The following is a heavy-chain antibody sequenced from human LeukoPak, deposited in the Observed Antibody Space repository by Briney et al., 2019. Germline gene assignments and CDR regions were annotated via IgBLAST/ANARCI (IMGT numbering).Heavy chain of an antibody. J-gene: IGHJ4*02. Sequence: GGSLRLSCAASGFTFSSFVMHWVRQAPGKGLEWVAAISNDGSNEGYGDSVRGRFTISRDNSKNTLYLQMNSLRAEDTAVYYCAKDHRGAPSYWGQGTLVTVSS. CDR1: GFTFSSFV. CDR2: ISNDGSNE. V-gene: IGHV3-30*07. D-gene: IGHD4-17*01. CDR3: AKDHRGAPSY.